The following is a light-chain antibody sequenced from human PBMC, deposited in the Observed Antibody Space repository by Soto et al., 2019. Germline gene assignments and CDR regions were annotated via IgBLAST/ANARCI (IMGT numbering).Light chain of an antibody. CDR2: GVS. CDR3: HQYGTSPPT. CDR1: RSLSSDS. J-gene: IGKJ2*01. Sequence: IVLTQSPGTLSLAPGKGATLSCRTSRSLSSDSLAWYRQRLGQAPRLLIYGVSKRATGLPDRFSGGGSGTDFTLTITRLEPQDSAVYYCHQYGTSPPTFGQGTRLEIK. V-gene: IGKV3-20*01.